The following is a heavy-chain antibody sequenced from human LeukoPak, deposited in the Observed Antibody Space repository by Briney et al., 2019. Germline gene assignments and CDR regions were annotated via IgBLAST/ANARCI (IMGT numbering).Heavy chain of an antibody. CDR2: IKSKTDGGTT. Sequence: PGGSLRLSCAASGFTFSNAWMSWVRQAPGKGREWVGRIKSKTDGGTTDYAAPVKGRFTISRDDSKNTLYLQMNSLKTEDTAVYYCTTLHTPLGEVGATPDAFDIWGQGTMVTVSS. V-gene: IGHV3-15*01. D-gene: IGHD1-26*01. J-gene: IGHJ3*02. CDR1: GFTFSNAW. CDR3: TTLHTPLGEVGATPDAFDI.